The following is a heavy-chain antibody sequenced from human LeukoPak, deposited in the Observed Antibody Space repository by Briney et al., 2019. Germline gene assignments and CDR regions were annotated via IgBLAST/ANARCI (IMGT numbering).Heavy chain of an antibody. CDR3: ARADYYDSSGPYYYYYYMDV. J-gene: IGHJ6*03. Sequence: GGSLRLSCAASGFPFSSYSMNWVRQAPGEGLEWVSYISSSRTTSYADSVKGRFTISRDNAKNSLYLQMNSLRAEDTAVYYCARADYYDSSGPYYYYYYMDVWGKGTTVTVSS. CDR1: GFPFSSYS. CDR2: ISSSRTT. V-gene: IGHV3-48*01. D-gene: IGHD3-22*01.